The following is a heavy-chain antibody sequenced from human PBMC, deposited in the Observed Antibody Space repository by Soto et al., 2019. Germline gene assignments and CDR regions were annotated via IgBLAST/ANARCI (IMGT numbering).Heavy chain of an antibody. CDR1: GGTFSSYA. V-gene: IGHV1-69*13. Sequence: SVKVSCKASGGTFSSYAINWVRQAPGQGLEWMGGIIPIFGTANYAQKFQGRVTITADESTSTAYMELSSLRSEDTAVYYCARGSGGSSYYYYGMDVWGQGTTVTVSS. CDR2: IIPIFGTA. CDR3: ARGSGGSSYYYYGMDV. D-gene: IGHD2-15*01. J-gene: IGHJ6*02.